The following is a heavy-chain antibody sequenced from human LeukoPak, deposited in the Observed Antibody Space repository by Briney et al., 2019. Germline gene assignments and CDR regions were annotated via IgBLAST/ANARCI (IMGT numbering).Heavy chain of an antibody. Sequence: PSETLSLTCTVSGGSISSYYWSWIRQPPGKGLEWIGYIYTSGSTNYNPSLKSRVTISVDTSKNQFSLKLSSVTAADTAVYYCASINAGIAGNKGDYWGQGTLVTVSS. J-gene: IGHJ4*02. CDR1: GGSISSYY. D-gene: IGHD6-13*01. CDR2: IYTSGST. V-gene: IGHV4-4*09. CDR3: ASINAGIAGNKGDY.